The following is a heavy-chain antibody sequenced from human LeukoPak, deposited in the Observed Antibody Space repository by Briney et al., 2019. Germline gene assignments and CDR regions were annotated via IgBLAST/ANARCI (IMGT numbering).Heavy chain of an antibody. CDR3: ARPQRYSNYALDY. CDR1: GGSISSGGYS. D-gene: IGHD4-11*01. V-gene: IGHV4-30-2*01. CDR2: IYHSGST. J-gene: IGHJ4*02. Sequence: SQTLSLTCAVSGGSISSGGYSWSWIRQPPGKGLEWIGYIYHSGSTYYNPSLKSRVTISVDRSKNQFSLKLSSVTAADTAVYYCARPQRYSNYALDYWGQGTLVTVSS.